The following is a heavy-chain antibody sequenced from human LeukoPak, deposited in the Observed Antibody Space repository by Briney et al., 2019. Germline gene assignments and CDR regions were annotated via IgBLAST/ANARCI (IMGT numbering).Heavy chain of an antibody. CDR3: ARWGIAVAGTHGWEYFQH. V-gene: IGHV3-7*03. CDR2: IKQDGSEK. J-gene: IGHJ1*01. CDR1: GFTFSSYW. D-gene: IGHD6-19*01. Sequence: GGSLRLSCAASGFTFSSYWMSWVRQAPGKGLEWVANIKQDGSEKYYVDSVKGRFTISKDNAKNSLYLQMSSLRSEDTAVYYCARWGIAVAGTHGWEYFQHWGQGTLVTVSS.